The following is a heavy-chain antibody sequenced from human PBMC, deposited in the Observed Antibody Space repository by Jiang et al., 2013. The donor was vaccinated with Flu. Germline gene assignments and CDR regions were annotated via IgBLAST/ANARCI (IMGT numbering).Heavy chain of an antibody. CDR2: SILVTLIP. CDR1: GYSFTSYW. V-gene: IGHV5-51*01. D-gene: IGHD2-15*01. Sequence: GAEVKKPGESLKISCKASGYSFTSYWIGWVRQMPESLEWMGSSILVTLIPDTARLPRPGHHLSRQVHQYRYLQWSSLKASDTAMYYCARGTPIYFDYWGQGTQVTVSS. J-gene: IGHJ4*02. CDR3: ARGTPIYFDY.